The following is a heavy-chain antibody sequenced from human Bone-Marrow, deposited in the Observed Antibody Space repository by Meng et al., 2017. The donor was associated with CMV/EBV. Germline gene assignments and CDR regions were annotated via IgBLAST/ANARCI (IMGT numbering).Heavy chain of an antibody. D-gene: IGHD2-2*01. CDR3: ARGGGYCSSTSCYYFNYYYYYGMDV. CDR1: GFTSSSYW. J-gene: IGHJ6*02. V-gene: IGHV3-7*01. CDR2: IKQDGSEK. Sequence: GKSLKISCAASGFTSSSYWMSWVRQAPGKGLEWVANIKQDGSEKYYVDSVKGRFTISRDNAKNSLYLQMNSLRAEDTAVYYCARGGGYCSSTSCYYFNYYYYYGMDVWGQGTTVTVSS.